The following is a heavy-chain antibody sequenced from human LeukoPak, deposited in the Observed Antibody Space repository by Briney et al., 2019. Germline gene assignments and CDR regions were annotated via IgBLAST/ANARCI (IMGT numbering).Heavy chain of an antibody. CDR1: GGSISSYY. CDR2: IYYSGST. D-gene: IGHD6-13*01. J-gene: IGHJ3*02. CDR3: ARLRIAAAGNDAFDI. V-gene: IGHV4-59*08. Sequence: SETLSLTCTVSGGSISSYYWSWIRQPPGKGLEWIGYIYYSGSTNYNPSLKSRVTISVDTSKNQFSLKLSSVTAADTAVYYCARLRIAAAGNDAFDIWGQGTMVTVSS.